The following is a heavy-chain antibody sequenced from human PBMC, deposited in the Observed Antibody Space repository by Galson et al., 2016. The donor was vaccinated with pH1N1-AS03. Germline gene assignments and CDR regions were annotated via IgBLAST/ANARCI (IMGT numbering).Heavy chain of an antibody. CDR3: ARDRDTTMITLDYYYYYMDV. J-gene: IGHJ6*03. Sequence: SVKVSCKVSGGPFSSYGINWVRQAPGQGLEWMGRILPIFGSTNYAQRFQGRVTVTADNSTGTAYLDLSSLRPEDTAVYYCARDRDTTMITLDYYYYYMDVWGKGTTVTVPS. D-gene: IGHD5-18*01. V-gene: IGHV1-69*06. CDR2: ILPIFGST. CDR1: GGPFSSYG.